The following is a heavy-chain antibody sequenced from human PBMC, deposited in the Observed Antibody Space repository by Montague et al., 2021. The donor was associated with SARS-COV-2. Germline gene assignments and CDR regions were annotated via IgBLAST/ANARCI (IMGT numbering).Heavy chain of an antibody. D-gene: IGHD6-13*01. CDR2: IKQDGSEK. J-gene: IGHJ4*02. CDR1: GFTFSSYW. CDR3: ARVGSSSWYFDY. Sequence: SLRLSCAASGFTFSSYWMSWVRQAPGKGLEWMANIKQDGSEKYYVDSVKGRFTISRDNAKNSLYLQMNSLRAEDTAVYYCARVGSSSWYFDYWGQGTLVTVSS. V-gene: IGHV3-7*03.